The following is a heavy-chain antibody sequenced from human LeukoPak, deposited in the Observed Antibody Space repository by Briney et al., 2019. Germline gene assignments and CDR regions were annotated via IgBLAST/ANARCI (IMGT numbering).Heavy chain of an antibody. V-gene: IGHV4-59*12. Sequence: SETLSLTCTVSGGSISSYYWSWIRQPPGKGLEWIGYIYYSGSTNYNPSLKSRVTMSVDTSKNQFSLKLSSVTAADTAVYYCARGRGVVPAALDYWGQGTLVTVSS. CDR3: ARGRGVVPAALDY. CDR1: GGSISSYY. J-gene: IGHJ4*02. CDR2: IYYSGST. D-gene: IGHD2-2*01.